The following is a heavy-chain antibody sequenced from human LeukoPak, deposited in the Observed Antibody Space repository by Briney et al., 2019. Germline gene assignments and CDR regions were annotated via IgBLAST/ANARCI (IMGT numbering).Heavy chain of an antibody. Sequence: SETLSLTCTVSGGSISSYYWSWIRQPPGKGLEWIGYIYYSGSTNYNPSLKSRVTISVDTSKNQFSLKLSSVTAADTAVYYCARSAEGYCSGGSCYSYYYYMDVWGKGTTVTVSS. V-gene: IGHV4-59*01. CDR3: ARSAEGYCSGGSCYSYYYYMDV. J-gene: IGHJ6*03. CDR1: GGSISSYY. D-gene: IGHD2-15*01. CDR2: IYYSGST.